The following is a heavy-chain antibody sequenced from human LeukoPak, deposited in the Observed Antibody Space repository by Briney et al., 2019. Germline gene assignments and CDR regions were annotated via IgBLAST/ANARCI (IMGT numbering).Heavy chain of an antibody. Sequence: GGSLRLSCAASGFTFSSYDMHWVRQAPGKGLEWVAVISYDGSNKYYADSVKGRFTISRDNSKNTLYLQLNSLRAEDTAVYYCASPPHLPLKNYGDYPVGVWGQGTTVTVSS. CDR2: ISYDGSNK. V-gene: IGHV3-30*03. CDR3: ASPPHLPLKNYGDYPVGV. J-gene: IGHJ6*02. D-gene: IGHD4-17*01. CDR1: GFTFSSYD.